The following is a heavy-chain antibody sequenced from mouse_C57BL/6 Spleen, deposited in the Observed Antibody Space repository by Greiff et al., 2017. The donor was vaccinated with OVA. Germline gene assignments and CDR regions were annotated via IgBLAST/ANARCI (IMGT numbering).Heavy chain of an antibody. J-gene: IGHJ2*01. CDR2: FNPNYGTT. D-gene: IGHD1-1*01. V-gene: IGHV1-39*01. CDR1: GYSFTDYN. CDR3: AREDFGTTVVASPYYFDY. Sequence: VQLKQSGPELVKPGASVKISCKASGYSFTDYNMNWVKQSNGKSLEWIGVFNPNYGTTSYNQKFKGKATLTVDQSSSTAYMQLNSLTSEDSAVYYCAREDFGTTVVASPYYFDYWGQGTTLTVSS.